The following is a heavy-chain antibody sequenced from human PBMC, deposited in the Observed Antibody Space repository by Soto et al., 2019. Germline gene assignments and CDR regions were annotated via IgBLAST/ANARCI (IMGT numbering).Heavy chain of an antibody. CDR3: TSRGQSDYRNAFHI. CDR1: GFTFSDSA. D-gene: IGHD4-17*01. J-gene: IGHJ3*02. V-gene: IGHV3-73*01. Sequence: GESLKISCAASGFTFSDSAMHWVRQASGKGLEWVGRIRTKANNYATTYGASVKDRFTISRDDSKNTAYLQMNSLRTEDTAVYYCTSRGQSDYRNAFHIWGPRTMVTGSS. CDR2: IRTKANNYAT.